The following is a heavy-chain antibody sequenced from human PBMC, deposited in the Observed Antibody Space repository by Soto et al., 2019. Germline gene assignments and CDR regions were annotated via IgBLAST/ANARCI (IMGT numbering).Heavy chain of an antibody. CDR3: ATDSGTSDY. D-gene: IGHD1-1*01. V-gene: IGHV3-7*01. J-gene: IGHJ4*02. Sequence: GGSLRLSCAASGFTFSTYWMSWVRQAPGKGLEWVANIKQDGSERYYVDSVKGRFTISRDNARNSLYLQMNTLRAEDTAVYYCATDSGTSDYWGQGTLVTVSS. CDR2: IKQDGSER. CDR1: GFTFSTYW.